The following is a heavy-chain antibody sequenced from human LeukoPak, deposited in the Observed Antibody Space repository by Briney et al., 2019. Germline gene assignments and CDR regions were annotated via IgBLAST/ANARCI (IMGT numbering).Heavy chain of an antibody. CDR2: INEDGSEK. D-gene: IGHD4-17*01. CDR1: RFTFGTYW. J-gene: IGHJ4*02. V-gene: IGHV3-7*01. Sequence: GGSLRLSCAASRFTFGTYWMSWVRQAPGKGLEWVANINEDGSEKYYVDSVRGRFTISRDNAGNSLYVQMNSLRVEDTAVYYCARKSGDPFDYWGQGTLVAVSS. CDR3: ARKSGDPFDY.